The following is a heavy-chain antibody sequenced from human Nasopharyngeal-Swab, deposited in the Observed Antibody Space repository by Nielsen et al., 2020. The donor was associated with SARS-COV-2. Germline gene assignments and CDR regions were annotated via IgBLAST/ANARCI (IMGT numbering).Heavy chain of an antibody. J-gene: IGHJ5*02. CDR1: GYRFTSYW. CDR3: ARHWSDPGNWFDP. CDR2: IDPSDSYT. Sequence: GESLKISCKGSGYRFTSYWISWVRQMPGKGLEWMGRIDPSDSYTNYSPSFQGHVTISADKSIRTAYLQWSSLKASDTAMYYCARHWSDPGNWFDPWGQGTLVTVSS. V-gene: IGHV5-10-1*01.